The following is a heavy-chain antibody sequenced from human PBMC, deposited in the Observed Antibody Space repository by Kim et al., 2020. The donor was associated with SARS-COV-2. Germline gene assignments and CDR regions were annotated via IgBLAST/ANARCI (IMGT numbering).Heavy chain of an antibody. CDR2: IYYSGST. V-gene: IGHV4-39*01. CDR3: AITYSRLGYCSSTSCYTTGPFDY. CDR1: GGSISSSSYY. J-gene: IGHJ4*02. D-gene: IGHD2-2*02. Sequence: SETLSLTCTVSGGSISSSSYYWGWIRQPPGKGLEWIGSIYYSGSTYYNPSLKSRVTISVDTSKNQFSLKLSSVTAADTAVYYCAITYSRLGYCSSTSCYTTGPFDYWGQGTLVTVSS.